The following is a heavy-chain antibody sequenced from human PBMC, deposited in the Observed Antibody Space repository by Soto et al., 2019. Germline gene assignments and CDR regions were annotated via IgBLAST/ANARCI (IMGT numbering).Heavy chain of an antibody. J-gene: IGHJ6*03. Sequence: SETLSLTCTVSGGSISSYYWSWIRQPPGKGLEWIGYIYYSGSTNYNPSLKSRVTISVDTSKNQFSLKLSSVTAADTSVYYCAGYGPPGQNSGYWGKGPTLIV. CDR1: GGSISSYY. D-gene: IGHD5-12*01. CDR2: IYYSGST. CDR3: AGYGPPGQNSGY. V-gene: IGHV4-59*01.